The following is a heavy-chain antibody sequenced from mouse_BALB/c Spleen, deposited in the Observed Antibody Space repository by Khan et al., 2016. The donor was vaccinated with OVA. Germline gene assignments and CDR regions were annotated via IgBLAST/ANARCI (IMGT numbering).Heavy chain of an antibody. Sequence: DVMLVESGGDLVKPGGSLKLSCAASGFTFSSYGMSWVRQTPDKRLEWVATISSGGHYTYFPDSVRGRFTISRDNAKNTLSLQMSSLKSEDTAMYYCARRSTTTKGDYYAMDYWGQGTSVTVSS. J-gene: IGHJ4*01. V-gene: IGHV5-6*02. CDR1: GFTFSSYG. D-gene: IGHD1-2*01. CDR3: ARRSTTTKGDYYAMDY. CDR2: ISSGGHYT.